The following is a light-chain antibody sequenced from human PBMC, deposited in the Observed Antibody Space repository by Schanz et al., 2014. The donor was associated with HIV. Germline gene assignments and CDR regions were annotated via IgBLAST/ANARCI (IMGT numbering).Light chain of an antibody. J-gene: IGKJ1*01. CDR2: GAS. CDR3: QQYGSSRWT. Sequence: EIVMTQSPATLSVSPGERATLSCRASQSVSSNLAWYQQKPGQAPRLLIYGASTRATGIPARFSGSGSGTEFTLTISSLQSEDFAVYYCQQYGSSRWTFGQGTKVVIK. V-gene: IGKV3-15*01. CDR1: QSVSSN.